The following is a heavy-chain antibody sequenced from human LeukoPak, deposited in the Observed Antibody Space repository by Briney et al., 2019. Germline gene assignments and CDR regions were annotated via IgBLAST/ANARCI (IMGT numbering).Heavy chain of an antibody. J-gene: IGHJ5*02. V-gene: IGHV4-30-2*01. D-gene: IGHD2-2*02. CDR2: IYHSGST. CDR3: ARVDGDCSSTSCYMAWLDP. Sequence: SETLSLTCAVSGGSISSGGYSWSWLRQPPGKGLEWIGYIYHSGSTYYNPSLKSRVTISVDMSKNQFSLKLSSVTAADTAVYYCARVDGDCSSTSCYMAWLDPWGQGTLVTVSS. CDR1: GGSISSGGYS.